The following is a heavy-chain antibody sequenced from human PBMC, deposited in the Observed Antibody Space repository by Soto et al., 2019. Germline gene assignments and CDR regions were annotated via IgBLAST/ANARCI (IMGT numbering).Heavy chain of an antibody. Sequence: QLVQSGAEVKKPGASVKVSCKASGYTFTSYDINWVRQATGQGLEWMGWMNPNSGNTGYAQKXKRSLTXXRNTSISTVCMELSSLRSEETAVYYCARERRGMDVWGQGTTVTVSS. CDR2: MNPNSGNT. CDR1: GYTFTSYD. CDR3: ARERRGMDV. V-gene: IGHV1-8*01. J-gene: IGHJ6*02.